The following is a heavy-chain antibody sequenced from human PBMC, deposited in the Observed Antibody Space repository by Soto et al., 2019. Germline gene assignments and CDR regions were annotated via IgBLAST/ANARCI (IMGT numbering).Heavy chain of an antibody. CDR1: GFIFSSYG. V-gene: IGHV3-30*03. CDR2: MSFDGSIK. CDR3: ATIAVPPAFDI. D-gene: IGHD6-19*01. J-gene: IGHJ3*02. Sequence: QVQLVESGGGVVQPGRSLRLSCAASGFIFSSYGMNWVRQDPGKGLEWVAVMSFDGSIKYYADSVKGRFTISRDNSKNTLYLQMNSLRAEDTAVYYCATIAVPPAFDIWGQGTMVTVSS.